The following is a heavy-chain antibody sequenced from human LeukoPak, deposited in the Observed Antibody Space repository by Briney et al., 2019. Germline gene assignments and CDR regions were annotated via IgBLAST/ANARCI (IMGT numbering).Heavy chain of an antibody. J-gene: IGHJ3*02. V-gene: IGHV1-46*03. CDR2: INPSGGST. CDR3: ARGYSYGYHDASDI. CDR1: GYSFTTYY. Sequence: ASVKVSCKASGYSFTTYYMHWVRQAPGQGLEWMGLINPSGGSTSYAQMFQGRVTMTRDTSTNTVYMELSSLRSDDTAVYYCARGYSYGYHDASDIWGQGTMVTVS. D-gene: IGHD5-18*01.